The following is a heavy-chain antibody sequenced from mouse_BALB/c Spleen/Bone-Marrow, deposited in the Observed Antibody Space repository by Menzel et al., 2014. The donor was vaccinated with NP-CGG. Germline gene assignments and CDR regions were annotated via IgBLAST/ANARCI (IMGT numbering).Heavy chain of an antibody. CDR1: GFTFSSFG. CDR3: ARGVSWGAGFAY. Sequence: EVHLVEPGGGLVQPGGSRKLSCAASGFTFSSFGMHWVRQAPEKGLEWVAYISSGRSNHYYADTVKGRFPISRDNPKNTLFLQMSSLRSEETAMCYCARGVSWGAGFAYWSQGTLDTVSA. V-gene: IGHV5-17*02. CDR2: ISSGRSNH. D-gene: IGHD3-1*01. J-gene: IGHJ3*01.